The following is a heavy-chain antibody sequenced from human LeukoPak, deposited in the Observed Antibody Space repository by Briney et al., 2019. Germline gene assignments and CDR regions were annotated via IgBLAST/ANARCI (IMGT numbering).Heavy chain of an antibody. D-gene: IGHD4-17*01. J-gene: IGHJ4*02. V-gene: IGHV1-69*04. CDR3: ARSIYGDYGKNDY. CDR1: GYTFTSYG. CDR2: IIPILGIA. Sequence: ASVKVSCKASGYTFTSYGISWVRQAPGQGLEWMGRIIPILGIANYAQKFQGRVTITADKSTSTAYMELSSLRSEDTAVYYCARSIYGDYGKNDYWGQGTLVTVSS.